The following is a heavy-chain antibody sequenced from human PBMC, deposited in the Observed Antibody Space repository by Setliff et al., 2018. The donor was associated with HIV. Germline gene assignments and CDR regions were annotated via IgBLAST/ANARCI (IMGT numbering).Heavy chain of an antibody. V-gene: IGHV1-69*13. CDR3: TRDEKRAAGGSLYYFDL. Sequence: SVKVSCKASGGTFSSYVINWVRQTPGQGLAWMGSIIPIFGTANYAQKFQGRVTITADESTSTAYMELRSLTSDDTAVYFCTRDEKRAAGGSLYYFDLWGQGTLVTVSS. D-gene: IGHD2-15*01. CDR1: GGTFSSYV. J-gene: IGHJ4*02. CDR2: IIPIFGTA.